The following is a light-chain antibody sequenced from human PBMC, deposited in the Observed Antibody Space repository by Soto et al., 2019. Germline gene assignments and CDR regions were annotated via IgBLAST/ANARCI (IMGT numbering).Light chain of an antibody. CDR3: QQYDARSTLFT. V-gene: IGKV3-20*01. CDR2: GAS. J-gene: IGKJ3*01. CDR1: QSVDRSY. Sequence: EIVLTQSPGTLSLSPGERATLSCRASQSVDRSYLAWYQQRPGQAPRLLIHGASNRATGIPDRFSGSGSGKDFPLTISRLEPEDFAVYYCQQYDARSTLFTFGPGTTVDIK.